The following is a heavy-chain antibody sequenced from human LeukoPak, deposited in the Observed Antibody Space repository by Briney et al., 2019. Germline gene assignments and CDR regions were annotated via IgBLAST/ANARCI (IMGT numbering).Heavy chain of an antibody. J-gene: IGHJ5*02. CDR1: GFTFSDYY. V-gene: IGHV3-11*01. CDR2: ISSSGSTI. Sequence: PGGSLRLSCAASGFTFSDYYMSWLRQAPGKGLEGVSYISSSGSTIYYADSVKGRFTISRDNPKNSLYLQMNSRSDEDTAVYYCARGHGRRWFDPWGQGTLVTVSS. CDR3: ARGHGRRWFDP.